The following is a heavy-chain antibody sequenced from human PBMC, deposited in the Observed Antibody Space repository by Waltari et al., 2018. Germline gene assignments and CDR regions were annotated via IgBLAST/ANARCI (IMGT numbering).Heavy chain of an antibody. V-gene: IGHV3-30*04. CDR2: ISYDGSNK. CDR3: ARDGEMYCSSTSCYYFDH. J-gene: IGHJ4*02. CDR1: GFTFISYT. Sequence: QGQLVESGGGVVQPGRSLRLSCAASGFTFISYTMHWLRQAPGKGLEWVAVISYDGSNKYHADSVKGRFTISRDNSKNTLYLQMNSLRTEDTAVYYCARDGEMYCSSTSCYYFDHWGQGTLVTVSS. D-gene: IGHD2-2*01.